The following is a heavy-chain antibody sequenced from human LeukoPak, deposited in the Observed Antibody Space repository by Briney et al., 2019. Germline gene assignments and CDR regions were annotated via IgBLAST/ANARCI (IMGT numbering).Heavy chain of an antibody. J-gene: IGHJ3*02. V-gene: IGHV1-69*06. D-gene: IGHD3-9*01. Sequence: SVKVSCKASGGTFSSYAISWVRQAPGQGLEWMGGIIPIFGTANYAQKFQGRVTITADKSTSTAYMELSSLRSEDTAVYYCARVRGVLRYFDWLLNNDAFDIWGQGTMVTVSS. CDR3: ARVRGVLRYFDWLLNNDAFDI. CDR1: GGTFSSYA. CDR2: IIPIFGTA.